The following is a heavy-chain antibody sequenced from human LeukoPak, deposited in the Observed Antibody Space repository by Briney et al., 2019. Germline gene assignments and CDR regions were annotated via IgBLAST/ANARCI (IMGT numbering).Heavy chain of an antibody. CDR3: AKVRDYYGSGSYPAGYFQH. CDR1: GGTFSSYA. V-gene: IGHV1-69*05. CDR2: IIPIFGTA. Sequence: SVKVSCKASGGTFSSYAISWVRQAPGQGLEWMGGIIPIFGTANYAQKFQGRVTITTDESTSTAYMELSSLRSEDTAVYYCAKVRDYYGSGSYPAGYFQHWGQGTLVTVSS. D-gene: IGHD3-10*01. J-gene: IGHJ1*01.